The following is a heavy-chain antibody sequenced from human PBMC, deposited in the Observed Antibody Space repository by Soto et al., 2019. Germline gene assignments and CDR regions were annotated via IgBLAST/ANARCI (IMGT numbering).Heavy chain of an antibody. CDR2: ISYDGSNK. V-gene: IGHV3-30-3*01. CDR1: GFTFSSYA. D-gene: IGHD6-19*01. J-gene: IGHJ4*02. Sequence: QVQLVESGGGVVQPGRSLRLSCAASGFTFSSYAMHWVRQAPGKGLEWVAVISYDGSNKYYADSVKGRFTISRDNSKNTLYLQMNSLRAEDTAVYYCARGGDRWLVHWPLDYWGQGTLVTVSS. CDR3: ARGGDRWLVHWPLDY.